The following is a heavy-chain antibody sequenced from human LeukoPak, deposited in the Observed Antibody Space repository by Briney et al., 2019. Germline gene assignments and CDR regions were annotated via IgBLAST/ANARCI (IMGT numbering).Heavy chain of an antibody. J-gene: IGHJ4*02. D-gene: IGHD6-13*01. Sequence: ASVKVSCKASGYTFTGYYMHWVRQAPGQGLEWMGWISAYNGNTNYAQKLQGGVTMTTDTSTSTAYMELRSLRSDDTAVYYCARDRLIAAAGDFDYWGQGTLVTVSS. CDR1: GYTFTGYY. CDR3: ARDRLIAAAGDFDY. CDR2: ISAYNGNT. V-gene: IGHV1-18*04.